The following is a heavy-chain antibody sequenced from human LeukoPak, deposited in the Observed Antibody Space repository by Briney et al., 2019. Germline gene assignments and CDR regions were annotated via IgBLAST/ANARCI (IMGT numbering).Heavy chain of an antibody. J-gene: IGHJ4*02. CDR1: GFTFSSYG. Sequence: PGGFLRLSCAASGFTFSSYGMHWVRQAPGKGLEWVAVIWYDGSNKYYADSVKGRFAISRDNSKNTLYLQMNSLRAEDTAVYYCAKPCGYSYGEFDYWGQGTLVTVSP. CDR3: AKPCGYSYGEFDY. CDR2: IWYDGSNK. V-gene: IGHV3-33*06. D-gene: IGHD5-18*01.